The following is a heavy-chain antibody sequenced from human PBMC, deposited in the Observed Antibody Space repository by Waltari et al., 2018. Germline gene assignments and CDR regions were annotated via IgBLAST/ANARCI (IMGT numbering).Heavy chain of an antibody. D-gene: IGHD7-27*01. CDR3: IRPFELGID. J-gene: IGHJ4*02. V-gene: IGHV3-73*01. CDR2: SRSRTKGDAT. Sequence: EVQLVESGGALVQPGGSLKLSCATSGLIFSDFAIHWVRQASGKGPEWVGRSRSRTKGDATAYSPSVEGRFTSSRDDSKNAVYLQMNSLNTDDTAVYYCIRPFELGIDWGQGTLVTVSS. CDR1: GLIFSDFA.